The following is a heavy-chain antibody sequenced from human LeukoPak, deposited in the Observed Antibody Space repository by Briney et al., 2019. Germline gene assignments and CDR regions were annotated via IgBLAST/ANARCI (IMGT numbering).Heavy chain of an antibody. V-gene: IGHV7-4-1*02. D-gene: IGHD6-13*01. J-gene: IGHJ5*02. CDR3: ARVEYSSSWQPSRFDP. CDR2: INTNTGNP. Sequence: GASVKVSCKASGYTFTGYYMHWVRQAPGQGLEWMGWINTNTGNPTYAQGFTGRFVFSLDTSVSTAYLQISSLKAEDTAVYYCARVEYSSSWQPSRFDPWGQGTLVTVSS. CDR1: GYTFTGYY.